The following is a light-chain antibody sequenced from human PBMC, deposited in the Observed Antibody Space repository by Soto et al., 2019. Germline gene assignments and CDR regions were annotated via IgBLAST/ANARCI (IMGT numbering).Light chain of an antibody. V-gene: IGLV2-14*01. J-gene: IGLJ2*01. CDR1: SSDVGGYNY. Sequence: QSALTQPASVSGSPGQSITISCTGTSSDVGGYNYVSWYQQHPGKAPKVMIYEVNNRPSGVSNRFSGSKSDNTASLTISGFEAEDEDDYYCSSYSSGGTPPVFGGGTKLTVL. CDR2: EVN. CDR3: SSYSSGGTPPV.